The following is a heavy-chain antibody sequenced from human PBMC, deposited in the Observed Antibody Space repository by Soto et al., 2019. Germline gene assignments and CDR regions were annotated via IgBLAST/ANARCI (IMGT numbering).Heavy chain of an antibody. CDR3: ATYGSGSYYRDDFDY. D-gene: IGHD3-10*01. CDR2: ISGSGGST. J-gene: IGHJ4*02. V-gene: IGHV3-23*01. Sequence: PGGSLRLSCAASGFTFSSYAMSWVRQAPGKGLEWVSAISGSGGSTYYADSVKGRFTISRDNSKNTLYLQMNSLRAEDTAVYYCATYGSGSYYRDDFDYWGQGTLVTVSS. CDR1: GFTFSSYA.